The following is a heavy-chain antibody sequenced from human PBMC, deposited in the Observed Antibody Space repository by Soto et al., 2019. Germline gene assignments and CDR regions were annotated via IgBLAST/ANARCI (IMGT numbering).Heavy chain of an antibody. Sequence: QITLKESGPTLVKPTQTLTLTCTFSGFSLSASGVGVGWIRQPPGKALEWLALIYWDDDKRYSPSLKSRLTITKDTSKIQVVLTMTNMDPVDTATYFCAHSNCSSGRCHAFGLAYWGQGTLVTVSS. CDR3: AHSNCSSGRCHAFGLAY. CDR2: IYWDDDK. CDR1: GFSLSASGVG. D-gene: IGHD2-2*01. J-gene: IGHJ4*02. V-gene: IGHV2-5*02.